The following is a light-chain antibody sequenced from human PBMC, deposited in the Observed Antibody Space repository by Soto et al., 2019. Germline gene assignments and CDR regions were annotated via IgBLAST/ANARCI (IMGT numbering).Light chain of an antibody. CDR2: EVS. Sequence: QSALTQPASVSGSPGQSITISCTGTSSDVGGYNYVSWYQQHPGKAPKLRIYEVSNRPSGVSNRFSGSKSVNTASLTISGLQAEDEVDYYCSSYTSSSTLVVFSRGTKLTVL. V-gene: IGLV2-14*01. J-gene: IGLJ2*01. CDR3: SSYTSSSTLVV. CDR1: SSDVGGYNY.